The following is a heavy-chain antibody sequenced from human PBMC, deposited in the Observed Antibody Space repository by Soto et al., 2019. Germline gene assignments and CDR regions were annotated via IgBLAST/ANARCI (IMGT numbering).Heavy chain of an antibody. CDR2: IYHSGGT. CDR3: ARGRVVGGSVTLS. V-gene: IGHV4-39*07. CDR1: GGSISSSSYY. D-gene: IGHD2-2*01. Sequence: SETLSLTCTVSGGSISSSSYYWGWIRQPPGKGLEWIGNIYHSGGTNYNPSLKSRVTMSVEESKNQFSLKLSSVTAADTAVYYCARGRVVGGSVTLSWGQGTTVTVSS. J-gene: IGHJ6*02.